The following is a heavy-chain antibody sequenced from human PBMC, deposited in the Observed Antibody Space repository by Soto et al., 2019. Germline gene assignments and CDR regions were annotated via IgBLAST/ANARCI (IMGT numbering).Heavy chain of an antibody. Sequence: SETLCLTCTVSGGSISSYYWSWIRQPPGKGLEWIGYIYYSGSTNYNPSLKSRVTISVDTSKNQFSLKLSSVTAADTAVYYCARMNPTDSIDYWGQGTLVTVS. CDR3: ARMNPTDSIDY. CDR2: IYYSGST. D-gene: IGHD2-21*01. CDR1: GGSISSYY. V-gene: IGHV4-59*01. J-gene: IGHJ4*02.